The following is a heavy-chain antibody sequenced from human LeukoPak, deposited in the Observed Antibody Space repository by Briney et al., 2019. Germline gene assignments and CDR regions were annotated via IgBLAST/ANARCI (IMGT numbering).Heavy chain of an antibody. CDR3: ARDRWLQSQRYFDY. D-gene: IGHD5-24*01. J-gene: IGHJ4*02. CDR2: ISRSSSYI. CDR1: GFTFSSYS. Sequence: GGSLRLSCAASGFTFSSYSMNWVRQAPGKGLEWVSSISRSSSYIYYADSVKGRFTISRDNAKNSLYVQMDSLRAEDTAVYYCARDRWLQSQRYFDYWGQGILVTVSS. V-gene: IGHV3-21*01.